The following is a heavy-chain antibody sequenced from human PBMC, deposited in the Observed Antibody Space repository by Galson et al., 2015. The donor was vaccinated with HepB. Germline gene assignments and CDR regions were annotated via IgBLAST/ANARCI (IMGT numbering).Heavy chain of an antibody. D-gene: IGHD3-9*01. CDR1: GYTFTGYY. Sequence: SVKVSCKASGYTFTGYYMHWVRQAPGQGLEWMGWINPNSGGTNYAQKFQGRVTMTRDTSISTAYMELSRLRSDDTAVYYCARDPNYDILELNAFDIWGQGTMVTVSS. V-gene: IGHV1-2*02. CDR2: INPNSGGT. CDR3: ARDPNYDILELNAFDI. J-gene: IGHJ3*02.